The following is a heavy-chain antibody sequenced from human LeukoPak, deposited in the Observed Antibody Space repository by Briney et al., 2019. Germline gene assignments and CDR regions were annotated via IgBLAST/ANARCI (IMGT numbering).Heavy chain of an antibody. J-gene: IGHJ4*02. CDR3: ARDNVPGYFDS. V-gene: IGHV4-38-2*02. D-gene: IGHD2-8*01. CDR2: FYHGGST. CDR1: GYSISTGYY. Sequence: SETLSLTCTVSGYSISTGYYWDWIRQPPGKGLEWIGTFYHGGSTYYNPSLKSRVTISVDTSKNQFSLKLTSVTAADTAVYYCARDNVPGYFDSWGQGTLVTVSS.